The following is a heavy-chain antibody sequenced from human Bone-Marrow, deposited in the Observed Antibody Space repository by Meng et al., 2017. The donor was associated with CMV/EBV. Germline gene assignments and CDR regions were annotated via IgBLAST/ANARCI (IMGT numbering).Heavy chain of an antibody. V-gene: IGHV4-61*01. CDR1: GGSVSSGSYY. CDR3: ARRRVVIRSAYYYYYGKDV. CDR2: IYYSGST. Sequence: GSLRLSCTVSGGSVSSGSYYWSWIRQPPGKGLEWIGYIYYSGSTNYNPSLKSLVTISADTSKNQFSLKLSSVTAADPAVYYCARRRVVIRSAYYYYYGKDVWGQGTTVTVSS. J-gene: IGHJ6*02. D-gene: IGHD3-22*01.